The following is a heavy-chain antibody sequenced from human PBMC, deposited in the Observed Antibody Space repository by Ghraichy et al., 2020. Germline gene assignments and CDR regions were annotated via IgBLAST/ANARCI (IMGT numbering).Heavy chain of an antibody. Sequence: LSLTCEASGFTFSSYAMSWVRQAPGKGLEWVSGISGSGDRTYYADSVKGRFTISRDNSKKKVFLQMNSLRPEDTAVYYCAKDWSGRSSNWCFFDYWGQGTRVTVSS. CDR1: GFTFSSYA. V-gene: IGHV3-23*01. CDR2: ISGSGDRT. CDR3: AKDWSGRSSNWCFFDY. J-gene: IGHJ4*02. D-gene: IGHD6-13*01.